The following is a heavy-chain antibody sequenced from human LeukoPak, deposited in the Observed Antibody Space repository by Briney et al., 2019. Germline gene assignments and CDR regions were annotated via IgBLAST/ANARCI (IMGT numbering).Heavy chain of an antibody. V-gene: IGHV3-23*01. CDR1: GFTFSNNA. CDR2: TSTSGGSA. Sequence: GGSLRLSCAASGFTFSNNAMSWVRQAPGKGLEWVSATSTSGGSAYYADSVKGRFTISRDNSKNTLYLQMNSLRAEDTAVYYCAKGSYYYDSSGYSTPTDYWGQGTLVTVSS. D-gene: IGHD3-22*01. CDR3: AKGSYYYDSSGYSTPTDY. J-gene: IGHJ4*02.